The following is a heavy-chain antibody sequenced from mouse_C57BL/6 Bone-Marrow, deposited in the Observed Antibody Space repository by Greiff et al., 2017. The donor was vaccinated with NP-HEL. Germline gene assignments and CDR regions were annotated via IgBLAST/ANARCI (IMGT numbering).Heavy chain of an antibody. J-gene: IGHJ3*01. V-gene: IGHV5-16*01. Sequence: EVNLVESEGGLVQPGSSMKLSCTASGFTFSDYYMAWVRQVPEKGLEWVANINYDGSSTYYLDSLKSRFIISRDNAKNILYLQMSSLKSEDTATYYCARGHGGFAYWGQGTLVTVSA. CDR1: GFTFSDYY. CDR3: ARGHGGFAY. CDR2: INYDGSST. D-gene: IGHD6-1*01.